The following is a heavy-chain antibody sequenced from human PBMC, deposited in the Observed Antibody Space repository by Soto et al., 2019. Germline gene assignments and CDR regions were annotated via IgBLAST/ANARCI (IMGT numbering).Heavy chain of an antibody. Sequence: GASVKFSCKASGYSFTSRDINWVRQTAGQGLEWMGWMEPSTGRTGYAQKFQGRVTMTRDTSINTAYMELTTLTSDDTAFYYCARGVSAGVDYWGQGTLVTVSS. J-gene: IGHJ4*02. D-gene: IGHD1-26*01. CDR2: MEPSTGRT. CDR3: ARGVSAGVDY. CDR1: GYSFTSRD. V-gene: IGHV1-8*01.